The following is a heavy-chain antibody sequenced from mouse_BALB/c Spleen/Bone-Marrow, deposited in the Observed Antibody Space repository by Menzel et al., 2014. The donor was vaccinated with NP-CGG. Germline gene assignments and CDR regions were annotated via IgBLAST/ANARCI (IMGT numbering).Heavy chain of an antibody. V-gene: IGHV3-5*02. Sequence: DVKLQESGPGLVEPSQTVSLTCTVTGISITTGNYRWSWIRQFPGNKLEWIGYIYYSGTITYNPSLTSRTTITRDTSKNQFFLEMNSLTAEDTATYYCARELYYIDYWGQGTTLTVSS. CDR3: ARELYYIDY. CDR2: IYYSGTI. J-gene: IGHJ2*01. CDR1: GISITTGNYR.